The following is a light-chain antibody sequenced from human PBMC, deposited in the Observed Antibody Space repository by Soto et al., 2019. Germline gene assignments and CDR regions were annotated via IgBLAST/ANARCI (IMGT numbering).Light chain of an antibody. Sequence: QSVLTQPPSGSAAPGQKVPISCSGSSSNIESNYVSLYRQLQGTAPKLLIDDNDKRPSGIPDRFSGSKSGTSATLGITGLQTGDEADYYCGVWDGRLNVRVFGRGTKLTVL. V-gene: IGLV1-51*01. CDR3: GVWDGRLNVRV. CDR1: SSNIESNY. J-gene: IGLJ2*01. CDR2: DND.